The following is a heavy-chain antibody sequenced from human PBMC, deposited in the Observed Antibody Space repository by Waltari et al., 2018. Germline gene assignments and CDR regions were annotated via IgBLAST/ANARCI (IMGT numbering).Heavy chain of an antibody. D-gene: IGHD1-1*01. V-gene: IGHV1-2*06. CDR2: INPKSGVT. Sequence: QVQLVQSGAEVKTPGDSVKVSCKASGYIFIHHYIHWIRQAPGQGPEWVGRINPKSGVTKYAQNFQGRVTMTRDTSVNTAYMQLTSLTSDDTALFYCAREVVRTTMVDPWGQGTLVTVSS. CDR3: AREVVRTTMVDP. CDR1: GYIFIHHY. J-gene: IGHJ5*02.